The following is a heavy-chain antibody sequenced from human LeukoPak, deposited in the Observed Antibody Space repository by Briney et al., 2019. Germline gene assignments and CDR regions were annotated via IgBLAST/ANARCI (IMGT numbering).Heavy chain of an antibody. CDR2: ISSSSSTI. Sequence: PGGSLRLSCAASGFTFSSYSMNWVRQAPGKGLEWVSYISSSSSTIYYADSVKGRFTISRDNAKNSLYLQMNSLRAEDTAVYYCARNFDSSGYYPWGFDYWGQGTLVTVSS. J-gene: IGHJ4*02. CDR1: GFTFSSYS. V-gene: IGHV3-48*01. D-gene: IGHD3-22*01. CDR3: ARNFDSSGYYPWGFDY.